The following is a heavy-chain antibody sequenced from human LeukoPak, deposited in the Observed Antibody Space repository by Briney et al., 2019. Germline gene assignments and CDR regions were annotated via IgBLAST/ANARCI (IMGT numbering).Heavy chain of an antibody. Sequence: SSETLSLTCTVSGYSISSGYYWGWIRQPPGKGLEWIGSIYHSGSTYYNPSLKSRVTISVDTSKNQFSLKLSSVTAADTAVYYCARDLPNDYGALEYFQHWGQGTLVTVSS. V-gene: IGHV4-38-2*02. J-gene: IGHJ1*01. D-gene: IGHD4-17*01. CDR1: GYSISSGYY. CDR3: ARDLPNDYGALEYFQH. CDR2: IYHSGST.